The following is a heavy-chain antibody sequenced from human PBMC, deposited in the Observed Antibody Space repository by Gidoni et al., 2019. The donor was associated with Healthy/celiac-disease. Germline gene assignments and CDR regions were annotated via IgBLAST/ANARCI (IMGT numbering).Heavy chain of an antibody. CDR1: ASTFSSYT. Sequence: EVQLVESGGGLVKPGGSLRLSCAASASTFSSYTMTWVRQAPGKGLEWVASISSSSSYIYYADSVKGRFTISRDNAKNSLYLQMNSLRAEDTAVYYCARGSLEWLLRTYYFDYWGQVTLVTVSS. D-gene: IGHD3-3*01. J-gene: IGHJ4*02. CDR2: ISSSSSYI. V-gene: IGHV3-21*01. CDR3: ARGSLEWLLRTYYFDY.